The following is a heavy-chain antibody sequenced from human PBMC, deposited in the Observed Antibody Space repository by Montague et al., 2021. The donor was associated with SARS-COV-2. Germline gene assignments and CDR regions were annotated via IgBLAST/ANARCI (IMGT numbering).Heavy chain of an antibody. J-gene: IGHJ4*02. Sequence: SETLSLTRTVSGVSISGYTYFWGWIRQPPGKGLEWIASVYYSGSTYYNPSLKSRVTISVDTSKNQFSLKLSSVTAADAAVYYCARVRITMIIVVTYFDYWGQGTLVTVSS. CDR3: ARVRITMIIVVTYFDY. V-gene: IGHV4-39*07. D-gene: IGHD3-22*01. CDR1: GVSISGYTYF. CDR2: VYYSGST.